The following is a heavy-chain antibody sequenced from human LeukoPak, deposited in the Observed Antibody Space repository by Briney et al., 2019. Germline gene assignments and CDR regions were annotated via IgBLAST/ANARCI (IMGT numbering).Heavy chain of an antibody. Sequence: PSETLSLTCTVSGGSISSSSYYWGWIRQPPGKGLEWIGSIYYSGSTYYNPSLKSRVTISVDTSKNQFSLNLNSVTAADTAVYYCAIEGSRRYYFDSWGQGALVTVSS. J-gene: IGHJ4*02. V-gene: IGHV4-39*02. D-gene: IGHD1-14*01. CDR1: GGSISSSSYY. CDR3: AIEGSRRYYFDS. CDR2: IYYSGST.